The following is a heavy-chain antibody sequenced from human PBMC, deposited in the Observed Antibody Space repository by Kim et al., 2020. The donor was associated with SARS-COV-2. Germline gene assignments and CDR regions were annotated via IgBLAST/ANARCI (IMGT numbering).Heavy chain of an antibody. J-gene: IGHJ4*02. D-gene: IGHD3-10*01. CDR3: ARVNYYGSGSYYIVPTGFDY. CDR1: GYTFTSYA. Sequence: ASVKVSCKASGYTFTSYAMNWVRQAPGQGLEWMGWINTNTGNPTYAQGFSGRFVFSLDTSVSTAYLQISSLKAEDTAVYYCARVNYYGSGSYYIVPTGFDYWGQGTLVTVSS. CDR2: INTNTGNP. V-gene: IGHV7-4-1*02.